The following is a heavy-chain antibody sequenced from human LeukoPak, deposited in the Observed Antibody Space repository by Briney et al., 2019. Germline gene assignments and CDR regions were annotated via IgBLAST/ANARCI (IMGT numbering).Heavy chain of an antibody. V-gene: IGHV4-39*01. D-gene: IGHD4/OR15-4a*01. CDR3: ATRTYRAHFDH. CDR2: LNFRGSL. J-gene: IGHJ4*02. Sequence: TSETLSLTCTVSGGSITSGDYYWNWVRQPPGKGLEWIGNLNFRGSLFYHPSLKSRVTMSADPPQNQFSLRLMSVTAADTAVYYCATRTYRAHFDHWGQGTLVTVSS. CDR1: GGSITSGDYY.